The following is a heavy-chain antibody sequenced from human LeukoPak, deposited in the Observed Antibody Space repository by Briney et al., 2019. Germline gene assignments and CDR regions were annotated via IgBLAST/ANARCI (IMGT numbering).Heavy chain of an antibody. J-gene: IGHJ4*02. V-gene: IGHV3-23*01. CDR3: AKDCPSYGDCHFDY. CDR2: MSGSGGST. CDR1: GFTFSSYG. Sequence: PGGSQRLSCAASGFTFSSYGMSWVRQAPAKGLEWVSAMSGSGGSTYYADSVKGRFTISRDNSKNTLYLQMNSLRAEDTAVYFCAKDCPSYGDCHFDYWGQGTLVTVSS. D-gene: IGHD4-17*01.